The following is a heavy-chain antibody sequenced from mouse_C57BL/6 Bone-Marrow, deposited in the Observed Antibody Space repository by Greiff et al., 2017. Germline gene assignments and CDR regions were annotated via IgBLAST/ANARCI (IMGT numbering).Heavy chain of an antibody. J-gene: IGHJ2*01. CDR2: ISDGGSYT. V-gene: IGHV5-4*03. CDR1: GFTFSSYA. CDR3: ARLAFDY. Sequence: EVKVVESGGGLVKPGGSLKLSCAASGFTFSSYAMSWVRQTPEKRLEWVATISDGGSYTYYPDNVKGRFTISRDHAKNNLYLQMSHLKSEDTAMYYCARLAFDYWGQGTTLTVSS.